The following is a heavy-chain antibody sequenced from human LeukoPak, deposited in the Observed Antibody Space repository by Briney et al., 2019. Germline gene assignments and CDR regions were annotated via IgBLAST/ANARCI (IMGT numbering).Heavy chain of an antibody. Sequence: ASVKVSCKAAGYTFTCYYMHWGRQAPGQGLEWMGWINPNSGGTNYAQKFQGRVTMTRDTSITPAYMELSRLRSDDTAVYYCARDHARGKWFGGLRRGAFDIWGQGTMVTVSS. D-gene: IGHD3-10*01. J-gene: IGHJ3*02. CDR1: GYTFTCYY. V-gene: IGHV1-2*02. CDR2: INPNSGGT. CDR3: ARDHARGKWFGGLRRGAFDI.